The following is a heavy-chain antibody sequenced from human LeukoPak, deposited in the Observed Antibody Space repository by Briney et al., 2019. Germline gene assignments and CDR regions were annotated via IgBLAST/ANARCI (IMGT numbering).Heavy chain of an antibody. V-gene: IGHV3-30*02. J-gene: IGHJ4*02. CDR3: AKDGSDPRSTVPAVPPDY. D-gene: IGHD2-2*01. CDR2: IRYDGSNK. Sequence: PGGSLRLSCAASGFTFSSYGMHWVRQAPGKGLEWVAFIRYDGSNKYYADSVKGRFTISRDNSKNTLYLQMNSLRAEDTAVYYCAKDGSDPRSTVPAVPPDYWGQGTLVTVSS. CDR1: GFTFSSYG.